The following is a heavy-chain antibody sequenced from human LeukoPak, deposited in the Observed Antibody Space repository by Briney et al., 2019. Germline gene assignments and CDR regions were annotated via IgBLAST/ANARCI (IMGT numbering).Heavy chain of an antibody. V-gene: IGHV4-59*01. J-gene: IGHJ6*03. D-gene: IGHD3-22*01. CDR2: IYYSGST. Sequence: KASETLSLTCTVSGGSISSYYWSWIRQPPGKGLEWIGDIYYSGSTNYNPSLKSRVTISVDTSKNQFSLKLSSVTAADTAVYYCARALNYYDSSGPAWDYYYYYMDVWGKGTTVTISS. CDR1: GGSISSYY. CDR3: ARALNYYDSSGPAWDYYYYYMDV.